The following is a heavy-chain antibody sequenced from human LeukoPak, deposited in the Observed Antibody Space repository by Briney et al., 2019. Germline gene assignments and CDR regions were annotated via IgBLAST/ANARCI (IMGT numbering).Heavy chain of an antibody. CDR1: GGTFSNSA. D-gene: IGHD3-22*01. J-gene: IGHJ3*02. CDR3: AREGRLYDSGGYSVFAAFDI. V-gene: IGHV1-69*01. Sequence: ASVKVSCKASGGTFSNSAISWVRQVPGQGLEWMGQIIPIYGAANYAHRFQDRVTITSDESTSTASMELTSLRSEDTAMYYCAREGRLYDSGGYSVFAAFDIWGQGTMVTVSS. CDR2: IIPIYGAA.